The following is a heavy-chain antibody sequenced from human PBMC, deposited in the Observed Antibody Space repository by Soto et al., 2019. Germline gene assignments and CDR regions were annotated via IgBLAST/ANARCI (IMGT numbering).Heavy chain of an antibody. J-gene: IGHJ4*02. V-gene: IGHV3-7*01. CDR3: ARELSWSGRDY. D-gene: IGHD3-10*01. CDR2: IKHDGSER. Sequence: EVQLVESGGGLVQPGGSLRLSCAASGFRFNTNWMSWVRQAPGKGLEWVANIKHDGSERNHVDSVRGRFTISIDNAKSSLYQQMNSLRVEDTAVYYCARELSWSGRDYWGQGTRVIVSP. CDR1: GFRFNTNW.